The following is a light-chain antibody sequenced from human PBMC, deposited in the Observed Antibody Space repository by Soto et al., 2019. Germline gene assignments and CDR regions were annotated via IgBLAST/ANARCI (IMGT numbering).Light chain of an antibody. CDR3: QQYSSYPLT. CDR2: KAF. CDR1: QSISSW. J-gene: IGKJ4*01. V-gene: IGKV1-5*03. Sequence: DIQMTQSPSTLSASVGDRVTISCRASQSISSWLAWYQQKPGKAPKLLIYKAFSLGSGVPSRFSGSGSGADFTLTISSLQPDDFATYCCQQYSSYPLTFGGGTKVEIK.